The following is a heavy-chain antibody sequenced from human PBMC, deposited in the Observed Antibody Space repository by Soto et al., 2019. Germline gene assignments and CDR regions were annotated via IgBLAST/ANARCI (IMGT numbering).Heavy chain of an antibody. Sequence: SVTLSLTCTVASGSISNYYWNWIRQSPGKGLEWIGYIYSSGSTHYNPSLQNRVTISIDTSKNQVSLKVNSVTAADTAVYYCARDHPHSYGVYYFDYWGQGTPVTVSS. D-gene: IGHD5-18*01. CDR3: ARDHPHSYGVYYFDY. J-gene: IGHJ4*02. V-gene: IGHV4-59*01. CDR2: IYSSGST. CDR1: SGSISNYY.